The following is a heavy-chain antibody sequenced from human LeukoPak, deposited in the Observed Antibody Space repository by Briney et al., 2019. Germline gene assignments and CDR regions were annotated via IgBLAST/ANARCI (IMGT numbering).Heavy chain of an antibody. J-gene: IGHJ4*01. CDR2: IDISESA. Sequence: SETLSLACTVSGGSISSGSYYWTWIRQPAGKGLEWIGRIDISESANYNSSLESRVTISVDTSKNQFSLKLSSVTAADTAVYYCARSRERICSATACYVDLQARWGHGTLVTVSS. V-gene: IGHV4-61*02. D-gene: IGHD2-2*01. CDR1: GGSISSGSYY. CDR3: ARSRERICSATACYVDLQAR.